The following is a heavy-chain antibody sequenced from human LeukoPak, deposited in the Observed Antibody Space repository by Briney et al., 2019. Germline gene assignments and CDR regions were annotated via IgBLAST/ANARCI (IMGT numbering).Heavy chain of an antibody. CDR3: TRGGDPYKVGDF. Sequence: PSETLTLTCTVSDDSISTNSYYWSWIRQPPGKGLECIGTLHFSGTPYYSPSLNSRISISVDTSKKQFSLKLWSVTATDTAVYYCTRGGDPYKVGDFWGQGTLVTVSS. CDR2: LHFSGTP. V-gene: IGHV4-39*01. J-gene: IGHJ4*02. D-gene: IGHD2-21*01. CDR1: DDSISTNSYY.